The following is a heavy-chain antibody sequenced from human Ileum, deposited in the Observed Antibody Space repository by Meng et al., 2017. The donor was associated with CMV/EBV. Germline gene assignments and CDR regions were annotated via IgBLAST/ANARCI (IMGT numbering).Heavy chain of an antibody. CDR2: INGGNGIT. D-gene: IGHD4-17*01. J-gene: IGHJ4*02. V-gene: IGHV1-3*01. CDR1: GYNFTNYA. Sequence: SCKAPGYNFTNYAMQWLRQAPGQGLEWMGWINGGNGITKYSQKFQGRVTFTRDTSASTGFMEVSSLRYEDTAVYYCARIGNGAHFDYWGQGTLVTVSS. CDR3: ARIGNGAHFDY.